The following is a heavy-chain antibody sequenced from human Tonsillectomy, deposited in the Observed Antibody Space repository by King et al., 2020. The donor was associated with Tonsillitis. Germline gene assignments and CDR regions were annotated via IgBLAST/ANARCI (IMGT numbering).Heavy chain of an antibody. D-gene: IGHD3-22*01. CDR2: IIPIFGTV. Sequence: VQLVESGAEVKKPGSSVKVSCKASGATFSSYAVSWVRQAPGQGLEWMGGIIPIFGTVNYAQKFQGRVTITADESTSTASMELSSLRSDDTAVYYCARGSTYYSDTSAYSYTLNYWGQGTLVAVSS. V-gene: IGHV1-69*01. CDR3: ARGSTYYSDTSAYSYTLNY. J-gene: IGHJ4*02. CDR1: GATFSSYA.